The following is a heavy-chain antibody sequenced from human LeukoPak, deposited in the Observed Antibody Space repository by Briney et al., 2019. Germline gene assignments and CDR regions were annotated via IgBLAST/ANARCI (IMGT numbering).Heavy chain of an antibody. V-gene: IGHV3-30*02. J-gene: IGHJ4*02. D-gene: IGHD3-22*01. CDR2: IRYDGSNK. CDR1: GFTFSSYG. CDR3: AKDRRAPSYYDSSGYALDY. Sequence: GGSLRLSCAASGFTFSSYGMHWVRQAPGKGLEWVAFIRYDGSNKYYADSVKGRFTISRDNSKNTLYLQMNSLRAEDTAVYYCAKDRRAPSYYDSSGYALDYWGQGTLVTVSS.